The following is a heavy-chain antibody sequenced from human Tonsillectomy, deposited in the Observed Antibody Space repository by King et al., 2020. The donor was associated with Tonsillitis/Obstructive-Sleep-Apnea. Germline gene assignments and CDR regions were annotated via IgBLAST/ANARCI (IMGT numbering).Heavy chain of an antibody. J-gene: IGHJ3*02. Sequence: QLVQSGGGLVQPGGSLRLSCVASGFIFRGYSMSWFRQAPGKGLEWVSYISSGSSTINYADSVKGRFTISRDNAKNSLYLQMNSLRDEDTAVYYCARDGGAEGYVDAFDIWGQGTMVTVSP. CDR2: ISSGSSTI. V-gene: IGHV3-48*02. CDR3: ARDGGAEGYVDAFDI. D-gene: IGHD5-24*01. CDR1: GFIFRGYS.